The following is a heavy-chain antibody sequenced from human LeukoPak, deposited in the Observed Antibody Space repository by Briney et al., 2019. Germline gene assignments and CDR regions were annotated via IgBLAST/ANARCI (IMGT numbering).Heavy chain of an antibody. Sequence: GGSLRLSCAASGFTLSSYEMNWVRQAPGKGLEWVSYISSSGSTIYYADSVKGRFTISRDNARNSFYLQLDSLRAEDTALYYCATYIVGPALDYWGQGALVTVSS. CDR2: ISSSGSTI. CDR3: ATYIVGPALDY. V-gene: IGHV3-48*03. D-gene: IGHD1-26*01. J-gene: IGHJ4*02. CDR1: GFTLSSYE.